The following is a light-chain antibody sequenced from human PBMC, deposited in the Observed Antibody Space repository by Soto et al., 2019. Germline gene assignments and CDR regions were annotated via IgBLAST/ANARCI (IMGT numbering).Light chain of an antibody. J-gene: IGLJ1*01. CDR2: EVN. Sequence: QSALTQPPSASGSPGQSVTISCTGTSSDVGAYNYVSWHQHHPGKAPKLMIYEVNKRPSGVPDRFSASKSGNTASLTISGLQAEDEADYYCCSYAGSYTYVFGTGTKVTVL. CDR3: CSYAGSYTYV. CDR1: SSDVGAYNY. V-gene: IGLV2-8*01.